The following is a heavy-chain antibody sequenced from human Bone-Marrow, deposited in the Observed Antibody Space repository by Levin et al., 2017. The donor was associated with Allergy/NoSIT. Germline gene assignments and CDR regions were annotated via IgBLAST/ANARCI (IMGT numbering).Heavy chain of an antibody. CDR1: GFTSDDYG. CDR3: VKDTSPGGADY. V-gene: IGHV3-9*02. CDR2: IIWNSGVT. Sequence: SCAVSGFTSDDYGMHWVRQPPGKGLEWVSGIIWNSGVTGYADSVKGRFSIFRDNAKKSLYLQMNSLRPEDTALYYCVKDTSPGGADYWGQGTLVTVSS. J-gene: IGHJ4*02. D-gene: IGHD3-10*01.